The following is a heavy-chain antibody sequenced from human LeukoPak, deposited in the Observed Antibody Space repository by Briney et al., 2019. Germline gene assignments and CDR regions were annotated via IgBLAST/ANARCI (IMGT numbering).Heavy chain of an antibody. CDR2: IYYSGST. CDR3: AKRDYYDSSSFDY. CDR1: GGSISSSSYY. D-gene: IGHD3-22*01. V-gene: IGHV4-39*01. J-gene: IGHJ4*02. Sequence: SETLSLTCTVSGGSISSSSYYWGWSRQPPGKGLEWIGSIYYSGSTYYNPSLKSRVTISVDTSKNQFSLKLSSVTAADTAVYYCAKRDYYDSSSFDYWGQGTLVTVSS.